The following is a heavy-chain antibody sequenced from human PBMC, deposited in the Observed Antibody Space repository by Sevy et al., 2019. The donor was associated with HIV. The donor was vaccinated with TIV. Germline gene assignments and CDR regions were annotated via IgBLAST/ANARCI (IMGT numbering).Heavy chain of an antibody. Sequence: GGSLRLSCVGSGFSFSSDAMSWVRQAPGKGLQWVATVSASGGSTYYADSVRGRFSITRDNSKNTLYVKMNRLRAEDTAVYYCARVGGGGYYDPWSGYLEFDPWGQGTLVTVSS. CDR2: VSASGGST. D-gene: IGHD3-3*01. CDR1: GFSFSSDA. CDR3: ARVGGGGYYDPWSGYLEFDP. J-gene: IGHJ5*02. V-gene: IGHV3-23*01.